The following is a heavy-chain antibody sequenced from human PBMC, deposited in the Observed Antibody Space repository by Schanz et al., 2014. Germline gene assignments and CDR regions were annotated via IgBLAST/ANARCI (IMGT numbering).Heavy chain of an antibody. CDR1: GFTFSEVY. J-gene: IGHJ4*02. V-gene: IGHV3-74*01. CDR2: ISGDGTTT. Sequence: EVRLVESGGGLVEPGGSLRLSCSGSGFTFSEVYMSWVRQAPGKGLVSVSRISGDGTTTSYADSVKGRFTISRDNAKNTLFLQMSSLRVEDTAIYYCAKDSVLVATGHDYFDYWGQGTLVTVSS. D-gene: IGHD2-21*01. CDR3: AKDSVLVATGHDYFDY.